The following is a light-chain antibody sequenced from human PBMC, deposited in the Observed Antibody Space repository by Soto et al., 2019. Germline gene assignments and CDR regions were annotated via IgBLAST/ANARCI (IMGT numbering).Light chain of an antibody. CDR3: QQYGNSPQT. CDR1: QRISSAY. J-gene: IGKJ1*01. CDR2: GAS. V-gene: IGKV3-20*01. Sequence: EIVLTQSPGTLSLSPGERATLSCRATQRISSAYLAWFQQKPGQPPRLLIYGASSRATGTPDRFSGSGSGTDFTLTINRLEPEDFAVYYCQQYGNSPQTFGQGTKVDIK.